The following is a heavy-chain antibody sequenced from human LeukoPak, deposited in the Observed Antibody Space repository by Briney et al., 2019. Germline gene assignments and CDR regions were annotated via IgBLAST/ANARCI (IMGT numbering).Heavy chain of an antibody. Sequence: GGSLRLSCAASGFTFNTYEMNWVRQAPGKGLEWVSYISASGNTIYYADSVEGRFTISRDNAKNSLYLQMNSLRAEDTAVYYCARSYDYADGYFDYWGQGTLVTVSS. CDR1: GFTFNTYE. V-gene: IGHV3-48*03. D-gene: IGHD4-17*01. CDR3: ARSYDYADGYFDY. J-gene: IGHJ4*02. CDR2: ISASGNTI.